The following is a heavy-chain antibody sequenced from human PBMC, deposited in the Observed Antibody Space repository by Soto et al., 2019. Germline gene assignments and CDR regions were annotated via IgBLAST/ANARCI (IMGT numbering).Heavy chain of an antibody. CDR3: GRVFARNWNDHPSGGAFDL. CDR2: IYPSDGST. D-gene: IGHD1-1*01. CDR1: GYTFTSYY. V-gene: IGHV1-46*01. Sequence: ASVKVSCKASGYTFTSYYMHWVRQAPGQGLEWMGRIYPSDGSTSYAQKFQGRVTMTGDTSTSTAYMELSSLSSEDTAVYYWGRVFARNWNDHPSGGAFDLWGQGTKVTVSS. J-gene: IGHJ3*01.